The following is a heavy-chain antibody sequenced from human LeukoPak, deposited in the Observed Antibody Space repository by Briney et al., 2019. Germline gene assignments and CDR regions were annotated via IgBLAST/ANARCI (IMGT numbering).Heavy chain of an antibody. Sequence: SETLSLTCAVYGGPFSGYYRSWIRQPPGKGLEWIGEITHSGSTNYNPSLWSRVTISVDTSKNQFSLKLSSVTAADTAVYYCARMDSGSYIWGQGTLVTVSS. V-gene: IGHV4-34*01. J-gene: IGHJ4*02. CDR1: GGPFSGYY. CDR3: ARMDSGSYI. CDR2: ITHSGST. D-gene: IGHD1-26*01.